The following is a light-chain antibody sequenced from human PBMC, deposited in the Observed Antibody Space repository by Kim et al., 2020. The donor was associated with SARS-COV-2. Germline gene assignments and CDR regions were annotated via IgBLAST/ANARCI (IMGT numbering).Light chain of an antibody. V-gene: IGKV1-39*01. CDR1: QSVSGW. Sequence: PSVGDRVTITCRASQSVSGWLNWYQQKPEKAPHLLIYRTSTLQTGVPPRFSGSASGTDFTLTINTLQPEDFATYYCQQSYNFPRTFGQGTKVDIK. CDR3: QQSYNFPRT. J-gene: IGKJ1*01. CDR2: RTS.